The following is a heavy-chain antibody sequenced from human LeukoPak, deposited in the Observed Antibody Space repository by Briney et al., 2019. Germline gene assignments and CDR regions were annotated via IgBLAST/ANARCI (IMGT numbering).Heavy chain of an antibody. D-gene: IGHD3-22*01. V-gene: IGHV3-48*04. J-gene: IGHJ2*01. Sequence: GGSLRLSCAASGFTFSSYSMNWVRQAPGKGLEWVSYISSSSSTIYYADSVKGRFTISRDNAKNSLYLQMNSLRAEDTAVYYCARGSDYDSSGYYYSLGWYFDLWGRGTLVTVSS. CDR1: GFTFSSYS. CDR2: ISSSSSTI. CDR3: ARGSDYDSSGYYYSLGWYFDL.